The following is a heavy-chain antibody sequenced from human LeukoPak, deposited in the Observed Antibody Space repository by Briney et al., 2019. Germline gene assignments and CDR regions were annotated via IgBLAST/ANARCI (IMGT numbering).Heavy chain of an antibody. CDR2: MGVSGDNV. Sequence: GGSLRLSCAASGFTFSAYGVTWVGQAPGKGLEWVLSMGVSGDNVHYAHSVKGRFAISRDNSKNTLYLQMNSLRAEDAAVYYCAKDPNGDYVGAFDTWGQGTMVIVSS. J-gene: IGHJ3*02. D-gene: IGHD4-17*01. CDR3: AKDPNGDYVGAFDT. CDR1: GFTFSAYG. V-gene: IGHV3-23*01.